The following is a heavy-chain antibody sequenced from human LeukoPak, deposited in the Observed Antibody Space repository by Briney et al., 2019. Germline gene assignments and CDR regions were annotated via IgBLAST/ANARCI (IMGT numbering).Heavy chain of an antibody. CDR1: GFTFSSYA. Sequence: GRSLRLSCAASGFTFSSYAMHWVRQAPGEGLEWVSVIYSGGSTYYADSVKGRFTISRDNSKNTLYLQMNSLRAEDTAVYYCARALYYYDSSGYYYDLSFDYWGQGTLVTVSS. V-gene: IGHV3-53*01. J-gene: IGHJ4*02. CDR2: IYSGGST. CDR3: ARALYYYDSSGYYYDLSFDY. D-gene: IGHD3-22*01.